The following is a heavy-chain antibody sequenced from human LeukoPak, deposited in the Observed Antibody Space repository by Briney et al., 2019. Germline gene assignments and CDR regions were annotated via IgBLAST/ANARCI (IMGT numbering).Heavy chain of an antibody. CDR2: ISSSSSTI. J-gene: IGHJ2*01. Sequence: GGSLRLSCAASGFTFSSYSMNWVRQAPGKGLEWVSYISSSSSTIYYADSVKGRFTIFRDNAKNTLYLQMNSLRAEDTAVYYCAKAPARLAVAGRNWYFDLWGRGTLVTVSS. CDR3: AKAPARLAVAGRNWYFDL. D-gene: IGHD6-19*01. CDR1: GFTFSSYS. V-gene: IGHV3-48*01.